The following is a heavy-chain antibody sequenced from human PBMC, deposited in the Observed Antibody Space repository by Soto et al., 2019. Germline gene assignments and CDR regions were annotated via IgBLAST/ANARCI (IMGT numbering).Heavy chain of an antibody. CDR3: ARGIGYCSSINCYSSRRLRFDS. D-gene: IGHD2-2*01. V-gene: IGHV4-34*01. CDR1: GGSFSGYY. J-gene: IGHJ4*02. Sequence: QVQLQQWGAGLLKPSETLSLTCAVYGGSFSGYYWTWIRQSPEKGLEWIGEVNHSGTTYYNPSLKPRFTISLHTPKNQFSLKMSSVTAADTAVYYCARGIGYCSSINCYSSRRLRFDSWGQGTLVTVSS. CDR2: VNHSGTT.